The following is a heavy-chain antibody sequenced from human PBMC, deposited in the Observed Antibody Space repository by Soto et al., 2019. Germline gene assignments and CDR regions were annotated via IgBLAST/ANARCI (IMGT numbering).Heavy chain of an antibody. CDR3: ARGPSVAAGTNRIDY. V-gene: IGHV5-10-1*01. Sequence: SPSFQGHVTISADKSISTAYLQWSSLKASDTAMYYCARGPSVAAGTNRIDYWGQGTLVTVSS. J-gene: IGHJ4*02. D-gene: IGHD2-15*01.